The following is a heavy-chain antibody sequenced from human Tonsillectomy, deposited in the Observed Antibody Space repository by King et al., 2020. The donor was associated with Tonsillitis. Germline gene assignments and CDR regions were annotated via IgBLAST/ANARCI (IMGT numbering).Heavy chain of an antibody. D-gene: IGHD1-26*01. V-gene: IGHV4-39*01. Sequence: LQLQESGPGLVKPSETLSLTGTVSGGSISSSSYYWGWIRQPPGKGLEWIGSIYYSGSTYSNPSLKIHVTISVDTSKNQFSLTLSSVTAADPAVYYCARGWELLKSDAFDIWGQGTMVTVSS. CDR3: ARGWELLKSDAFDI. CDR1: GGSISSSSYY. CDR2: IYYSGST. J-gene: IGHJ3*02.